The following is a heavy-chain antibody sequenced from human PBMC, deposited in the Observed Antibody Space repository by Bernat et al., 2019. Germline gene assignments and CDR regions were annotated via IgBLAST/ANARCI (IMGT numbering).Heavy chain of an antibody. CDR1: GFTFSSYG. D-gene: IGHD3-9*01. J-gene: IGHJ3*02. V-gene: IGHV3-33*01. Sequence: QVQLVESGGGVVQPGRSLRLSCAASGFTFSSYGMHWVRQAPGKGLEWVAVIWYDGSNKYYADSVKGRFTISRDNSKNTLYLQMNSLRAEDTAVYYCARPLYDILTGYYLLYAFDIWGQGTMVTVSS. CDR3: ARPLYDILTGYYLLYAFDI. CDR2: IWYDGSNK.